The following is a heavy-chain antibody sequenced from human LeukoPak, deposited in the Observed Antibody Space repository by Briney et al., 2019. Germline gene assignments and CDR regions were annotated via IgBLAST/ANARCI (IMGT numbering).Heavy chain of an antibody. Sequence: GGSLRLSCAASGFTFSGSAMHWVRQAPGKGLEWVGRIRSKANSYATAYAASVKGRFTISRDDSKNTAYLQMNSLKTEDTAVYYCTRTGYYYDSSGYRYFDYWGQGTLVTVSS. V-gene: IGHV3-73*01. CDR3: TRTGYYYDSSGYRYFDY. CDR1: GFTFSGSA. CDR2: IRSKANSYAT. D-gene: IGHD3-22*01. J-gene: IGHJ4*02.